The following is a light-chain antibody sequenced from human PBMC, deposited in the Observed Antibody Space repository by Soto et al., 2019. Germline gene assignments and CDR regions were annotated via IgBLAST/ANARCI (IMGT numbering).Light chain of an antibody. J-gene: IGLJ2*01. CDR2: VVS. Sequence: QSVLTQPPSASGSPGQSVTISCTGTSSDVGGYNYVSWYQQHPGKAPKLMIYVVSKRPSGVPDRFSGSKSGNTASLTVSGLQAEDEADYYCSSYAGSLVVFGGGTKLTVL. V-gene: IGLV2-8*01. CDR1: SSDVGGYNY. CDR3: SSYAGSLVV.